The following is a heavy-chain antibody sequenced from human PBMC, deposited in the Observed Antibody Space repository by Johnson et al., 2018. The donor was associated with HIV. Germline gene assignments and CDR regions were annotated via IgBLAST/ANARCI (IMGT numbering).Heavy chain of an antibody. Sequence: QVQLVESGGGVVQPGRSLRLSCAASGFTCSSYGMHWVRQAPGKGLEWVAVISYDGSNKYYADSVKGRFTISRDNSKNTLYLQMNSLRAEDTAVYYCVLMGWNAFDIWGLGTMVTVSS. CDR1: GFTCSSYG. J-gene: IGHJ3*02. CDR2: ISYDGSNK. CDR3: VLMGWNAFDI. V-gene: IGHV3-30*03. D-gene: IGHD6-19*01.